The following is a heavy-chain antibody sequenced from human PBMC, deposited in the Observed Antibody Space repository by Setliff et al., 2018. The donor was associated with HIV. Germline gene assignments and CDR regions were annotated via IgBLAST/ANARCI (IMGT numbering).Heavy chain of an antibody. V-gene: IGHV4-59*01. J-gene: IGHJ4*02. CDR2: VYYTGST. CDR1: SDSIRFYY. Sequence: SETLSLTCTVSSDSIRFYYWTWIRQPPGKGLEWIGNVYYTGSTNYNPSLKSRITISIDTSKSQFSLKLTSVAAADTAVYYCARDSGGYNYGFAVGSFDYWAREPWSPSPQ. D-gene: IGHD5-18*01. CDR3: ARDSGGYNYGFAVGSFDY.